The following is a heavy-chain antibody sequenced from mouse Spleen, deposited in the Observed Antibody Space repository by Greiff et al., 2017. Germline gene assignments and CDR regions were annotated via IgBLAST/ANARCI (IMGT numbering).Heavy chain of an antibody. CDR2: IDPSDSET. CDR3: ARSGFNWSMFAY. CDR1: GYTFTSYW. Sequence: QVQLQQPGAELVRPGSSVKLSCKASGYTFTSYWMHWVKQRPIQGLEWIGNIDPSDSETHYNQKFKDKATLTVDKSSSTAYMQLSSLTSEDSAVYYCARSGFNWSMFAYWGQGTLVTVSA. J-gene: IGHJ3*01. V-gene: IGHV1-52*01. D-gene: IGHD4-1*01.